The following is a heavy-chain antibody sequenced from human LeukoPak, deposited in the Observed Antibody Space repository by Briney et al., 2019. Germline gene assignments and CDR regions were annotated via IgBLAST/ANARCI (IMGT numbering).Heavy chain of an antibody. V-gene: IGHV1-2*02. CDR2: VNPNSGGT. Sequence: GASVKISCKASGYTVIGYYIHWVRQAPGQGLEWMGWVNPNSGGTNYAQKFQGRVTMTRDTSISTAYMELSRLRSDDTAVYYCARDGHQWLVPFDYWGQGTLVTVSS. D-gene: IGHD6-19*01. CDR3: ARDGHQWLVPFDY. CDR1: GYTVIGYY. J-gene: IGHJ4*02.